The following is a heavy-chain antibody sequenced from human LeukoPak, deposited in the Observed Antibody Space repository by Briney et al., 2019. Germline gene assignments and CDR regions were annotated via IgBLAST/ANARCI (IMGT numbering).Heavy chain of an antibody. CDR1: GYSFTSYW. D-gene: IGHD3-22*01. V-gene: IGHV5-51*01. CDR2: IYPGDSDT. J-gene: IGHJ4*02. CDR3: ARQGLKYYYDSSGYYPD. Sequence: GESLKISCKGSGYSFTSYWIGWVRPMPGKGLEWMGIIYPGDSDTRYSPSFQGQVTISADKSISTAYLQWSSLKASDTAMYYCARQGLKYYYDSSGYYPDWGQGTLVTVSS.